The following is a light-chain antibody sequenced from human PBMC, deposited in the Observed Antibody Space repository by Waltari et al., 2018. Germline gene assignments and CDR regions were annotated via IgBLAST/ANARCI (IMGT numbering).Light chain of an antibody. J-gene: IGLJ3*02. CDR3: AAWDDSLNGLWV. CDR1: ASTPGPHL. Sequence: QSVLPQPPSASGTPGQRVTISRPGAASTPGPHLDTRNQQLPGTAPKLLIYSNNQRPSGVPDRFSGSKSGTSASLAISGLQSEDEADYYCAAWDDSLNGLWVFGGGTKLTVL. V-gene: IGLV1-44*01. CDR2: SNN.